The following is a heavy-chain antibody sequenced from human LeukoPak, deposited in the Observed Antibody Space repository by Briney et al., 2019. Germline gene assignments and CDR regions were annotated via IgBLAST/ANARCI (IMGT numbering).Heavy chain of an antibody. Sequence: GGSLRLSCPAPGFTFSSYAMHWVRQAPGKGLEWVAVISYDGSNKYYADSVKGRFTISRDNSKNTLYLQMNSLRAEDTAVYYCARVSLDYYDSSYYFDYWGQGTLVTVSS. V-gene: IGHV3-30*04. CDR3: ARVSLDYYDSSYYFDY. J-gene: IGHJ4*02. CDR2: ISYDGSNK. CDR1: GFTFSSYA. D-gene: IGHD3-22*01.